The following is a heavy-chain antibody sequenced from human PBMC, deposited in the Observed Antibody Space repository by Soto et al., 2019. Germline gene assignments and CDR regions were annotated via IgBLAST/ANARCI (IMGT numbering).Heavy chain of an antibody. CDR3: AKDLRWLVPDS. V-gene: IGHV3-23*01. D-gene: IGHD6-19*01. J-gene: IGHJ4*02. Sequence: EVQLLESGGGLVQPGGSLRLACAASGFTFSNYSMSWVRQAPGKGLEWVSIISTGGGSTYYADSVKGRFTISRDNSKNTLYLQMNSLRAEDTALYYCAKDLRWLVPDSWGQGSLVTVST. CDR2: ISTGGGST. CDR1: GFTFSNYS.